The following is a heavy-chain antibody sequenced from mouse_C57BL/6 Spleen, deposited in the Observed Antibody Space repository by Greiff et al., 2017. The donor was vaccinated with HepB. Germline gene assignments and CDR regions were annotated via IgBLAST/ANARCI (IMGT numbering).Heavy chain of an antibody. CDR2: IYPGDGDT. Sequence: VQLQQSGPELVKPGASVKISCKASGYAFSSSWMNWVKQRPGKGLEWIGRIYPGDGDTNYNGKFKGKATRTADKSSSTAYMQLSSLTSEDSAVYFCARDYGSSYSDYWGQGTTLTVSS. J-gene: IGHJ2*01. CDR3: ARDYGSSYSDY. CDR1: GYAFSSSW. D-gene: IGHD1-1*01. V-gene: IGHV1-82*01.